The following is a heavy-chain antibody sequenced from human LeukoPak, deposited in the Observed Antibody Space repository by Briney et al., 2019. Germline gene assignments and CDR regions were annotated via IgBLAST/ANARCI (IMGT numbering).Heavy chain of an antibody. CDR2: THDSGNS. CDR1: GGSITNNY. J-gene: IGHJ6*02. Sequence: SETLSLTCTVSGGSITNNYWAWIRQPPGKGLEWIGYTHDSGNSNYNPSLRSRVTISIDTSKNQFSLKLTSVTAADTAVYYCARHTTVTDYYYGMDVWGQGTTVTVSS. V-gene: IGHV4-59*13. CDR3: ARHTTVTDYYYGMDV. D-gene: IGHD4-17*01.